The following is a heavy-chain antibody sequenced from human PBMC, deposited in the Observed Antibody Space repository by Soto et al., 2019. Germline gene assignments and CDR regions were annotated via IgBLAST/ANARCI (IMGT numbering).Heavy chain of an antibody. CDR1: GYTFTNHG. V-gene: IGHV1-18*01. Sequence: QVQLVQSGAEVKKPGASVKVSCQTSGYTFTNHGVSWVRQAPGQGLEWMGWITTFNGNTFYAKKFQGRVTITRDTATRTVYLELRSLVSDDTAVYFCVRDPSAYFDPPASDFWGQGTLVTVSS. D-gene: IGHD3-9*01. J-gene: IGHJ4*02. CDR3: VRDPSAYFDPPASDF. CDR2: ITTFNGNT.